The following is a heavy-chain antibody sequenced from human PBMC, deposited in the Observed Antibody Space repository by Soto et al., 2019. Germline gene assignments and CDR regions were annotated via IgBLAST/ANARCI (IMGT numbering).Heavy chain of an antibody. Sequence: PPENLPLTYAVYGGTLSGYCWSGIRQPPGKGLEWIVEINHSGSTNYNPYLKSRGTISVDTSKNQFSLKLSSVTAADTAVYYCARAQHYYASIGDFDVPQNFAYWGQGSLVTVS. CDR1: GGTLSGYC. J-gene: IGHJ4*02. CDR3: ARAQHYYASIGDFDVPQNFAY. CDR2: INHSGST. D-gene: IGHD3-22*01. V-gene: IGHV4-34*01.